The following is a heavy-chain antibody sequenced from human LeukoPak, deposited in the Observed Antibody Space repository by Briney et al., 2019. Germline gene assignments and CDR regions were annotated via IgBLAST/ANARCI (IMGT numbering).Heavy chain of an antibody. CDR2: IKQDGSEK. Sequence: GGSLRLSCAVSGLTFSSYWMTWVRQAPGEGLELVANIKQDGSEKYYVDSVKGRFTTSRDNAKNSLYLQMSSVRAEDTAVYYCARVGCTSTSCLANWGQGTLVTVSS. V-gene: IGHV3-7*01. J-gene: IGHJ4*02. D-gene: IGHD2-2*01. CDR3: ARVGCTSTSCLAN. CDR1: GLTFSSYW.